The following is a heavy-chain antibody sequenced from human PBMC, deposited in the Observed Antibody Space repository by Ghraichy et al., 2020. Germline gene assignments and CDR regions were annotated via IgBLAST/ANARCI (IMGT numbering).Heavy chain of an antibody. CDR1: GFTFSSYW. CDR3: ARGNWGRFDY. CDR2: IKQDGSEK. Sequence: GESLNISCAASGFTFSSYWMSWVRQAPGKGLEWVANIKQDGSEKYYVDSVKGRFTISRDNAKNSLYLQMNSLRAEDTAVYYCARGNWGRFDYWGQGTLVTVSS. J-gene: IGHJ4*02. D-gene: IGHD7-27*01. V-gene: IGHV3-7*01.